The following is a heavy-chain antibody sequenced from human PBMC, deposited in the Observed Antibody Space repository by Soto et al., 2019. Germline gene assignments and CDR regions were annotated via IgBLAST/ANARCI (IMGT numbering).Heavy chain of an antibody. V-gene: IGHV3-7*01. CDR1: GFTFSSYW. Sequence: GGSLRLSCAASGFTFSSYWMSWVRQAPGKGLEWVANIKQDGSEKYYVDSVKGRFIISRDNAKNSLYLQMNSLRAEDTAVYYCARIGLVATIDYWGQGSLVTVSS. D-gene: IGHD5-12*01. J-gene: IGHJ4*02. CDR2: IKQDGSEK. CDR3: ARIGLVATIDY.